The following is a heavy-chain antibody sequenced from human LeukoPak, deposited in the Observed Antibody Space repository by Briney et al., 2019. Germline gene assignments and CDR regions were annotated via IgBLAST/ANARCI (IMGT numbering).Heavy chain of an antibody. V-gene: IGHV3-7*01. D-gene: IGHD2-15*01. CDR1: GFTFSSYW. CDR3: ARLDIVVVVAATGWDAFDI. Sequence: PGGSLRLSCAASGFTFSSYWMSWVRQAPGKGLEWVANIKQDGSEKYYVDSVKGRFTISRDNAKNSLYLQMNSLGAEDTAVYYCARLDIVVVVAATGWDAFDIWGQGTMVTVSS. CDR2: IKQDGSEK. J-gene: IGHJ3*02.